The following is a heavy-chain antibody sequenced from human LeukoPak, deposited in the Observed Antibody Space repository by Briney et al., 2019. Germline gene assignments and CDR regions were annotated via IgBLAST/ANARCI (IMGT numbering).Heavy chain of an antibody. D-gene: IGHD5-24*01. CDR3: AREEEEMATIFDY. Sequence: GGSLRLSCAASGFIFSTYGMHWVRQAPGKGLEWVAVMSFDGSNEYYADSVKGRFTISRDNAKNSLYLQMNSLRAEDTAVYYCAREEEEMATIFDYWGQGTLVTVSS. CDR2: MSFDGSNE. CDR1: GFIFSTYG. V-gene: IGHV3-30*03. J-gene: IGHJ4*02.